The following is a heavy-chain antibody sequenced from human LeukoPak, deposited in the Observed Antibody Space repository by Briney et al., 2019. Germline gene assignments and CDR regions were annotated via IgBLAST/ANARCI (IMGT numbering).Heavy chain of an antibody. D-gene: IGHD3-10*01. CDR2: IYHSGGT. CDR1: GGSISSSNW. V-gene: IGHV4-4*02. Sequence: SGTLSLTCAVSGGSISSSNWWSWVRQPPGKGLEWIGEIYHSGGTNYNPSLKSRVTISVDKSKNQFSLKLSSVTAADTAVYYCARFGYGSGSYYNWFDPWGQGTLVTVSS. CDR3: ARFGYGSGSYYNWFDP. J-gene: IGHJ5*02.